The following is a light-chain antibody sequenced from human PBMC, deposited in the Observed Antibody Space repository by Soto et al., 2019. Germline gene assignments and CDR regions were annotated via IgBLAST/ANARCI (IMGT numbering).Light chain of an antibody. V-gene: IGKV3-11*01. J-gene: IGKJ5*01. CDR3: QQRSNWSMT. CDR2: DAS. CDR1: QSVSSY. Sequence: IVMNQSPATLCVSPKERATLSCRASQSVSSYLAWYQQKPGQAPRLLIYDASNRATGIPARFSGSGSGTDFTLTISSLEPEDFAVYYCQQRSNWSMTCGQGTRRE.